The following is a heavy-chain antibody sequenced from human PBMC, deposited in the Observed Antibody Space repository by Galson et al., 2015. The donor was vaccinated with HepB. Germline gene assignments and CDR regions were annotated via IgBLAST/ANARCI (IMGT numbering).Heavy chain of an antibody. Sequence: SLRLSCAASGFTFSSYAMSWVRQAPGKGLEWVSAISGSGGSTYYADSVKGRFTISRDNSKNTLYLQMNSLRAEDTAVYYCAKEAAVVVPAARREYYYYGMDVWGQGTTVTVSS. V-gene: IGHV3-23*01. CDR1: GFTFSSYA. J-gene: IGHJ6*02. CDR2: ISGSGGST. CDR3: AKEAAVVVPAARREYYYYGMDV. D-gene: IGHD2-2*01.